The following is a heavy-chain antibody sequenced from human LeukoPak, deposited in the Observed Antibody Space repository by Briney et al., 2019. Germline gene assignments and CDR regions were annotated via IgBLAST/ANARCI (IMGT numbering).Heavy chain of an antibody. V-gene: IGHV4-61*01. D-gene: IGHD2-21*02. CDR1: GASVSSTTYY. Sequence: SETLSLTCTVSGASVSSTTYYWSWIRQPPGKGLEWIGYIYYIGSTKYNPSLKSRVTMTADTSKNQFSLKLSSVSAADTAVYYCTAYPDCGRVCYSRAEYFHHWGQGTLVTVSS. CDR3: TAYPDCGRVCYSRAEYFHH. CDR2: IYYIGST. J-gene: IGHJ1*01.